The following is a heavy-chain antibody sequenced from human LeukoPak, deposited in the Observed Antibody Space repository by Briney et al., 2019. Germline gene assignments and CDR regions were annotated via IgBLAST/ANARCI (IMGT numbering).Heavy chain of an antibody. CDR3: ARQGPPGFSDY. Sequence: SETLSLTCTVSGGSISSYYWSWIRQPPGKGLEWIGYIYTSGSTNYNPSLKSRVTISVDTSKNQFSLKLSSVTAADTAVYYCARQGPPGFSDYWAREPWSPSPQ. CDR1: GGSISSYY. CDR2: IYTSGST. D-gene: IGHD3-9*01. V-gene: IGHV4-4*09. J-gene: IGHJ4*02.